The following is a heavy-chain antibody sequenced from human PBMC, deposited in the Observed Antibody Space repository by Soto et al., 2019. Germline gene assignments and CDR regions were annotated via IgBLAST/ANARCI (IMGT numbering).Heavy chain of an antibody. Sequence: SETLSLTCTVSGGSIRSGGYYWSWVRQNPRRGLEWIGNIYYSGNTYYNPSLKSRLTISVDTSKNQFSLNLSSVTAADTAVYYRARDRPMATAGTARRYFGLDVWGQGTTVTVSS. V-gene: IGHV4-31*03. CDR2: IYYSGNT. J-gene: IGHJ6*02. CDR1: GGSIRSGGYY. CDR3: ARDRPMATAGTARRYFGLDV. D-gene: IGHD5-18*01.